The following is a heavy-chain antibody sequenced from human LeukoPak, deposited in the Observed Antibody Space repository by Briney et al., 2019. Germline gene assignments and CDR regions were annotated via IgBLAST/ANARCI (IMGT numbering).Heavy chain of an antibody. CDR1: GFIFSNYW. D-gene: IGHD5-12*01. J-gene: IGHJ4*02. V-gene: IGHV3-7*01. Sequence: GGSLRLSCAASGFIFSNYWMTWVRQAPGKALEWVANIKPDGSGEYYVDSLKGRFTISRDNAENSLFLQMNNLRVDDTAVYYCARSGGYGWDYWGQGAVVTVSS. CDR3: ARSGGYGWDY. CDR2: IKPDGSGE.